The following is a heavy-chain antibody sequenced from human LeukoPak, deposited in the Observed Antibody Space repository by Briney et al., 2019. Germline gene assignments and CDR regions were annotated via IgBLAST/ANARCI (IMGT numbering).Heavy chain of an antibody. V-gene: IGHV4-38-2*01. D-gene: IGHD5-18*01. Sequence: PSETLSLPCAVSGYSISSGYYWGWIRQPPGKGLEWIGSIYHSGSTYYNPSLKSRVTISVDTSKNQFSLKLSSVTAADTAVYYCARQVDTGNWFDPWGQGTLVTVSS. CDR2: IYHSGST. J-gene: IGHJ5*02. CDR3: ARQVDTGNWFDP. CDR1: GYSISSGYY.